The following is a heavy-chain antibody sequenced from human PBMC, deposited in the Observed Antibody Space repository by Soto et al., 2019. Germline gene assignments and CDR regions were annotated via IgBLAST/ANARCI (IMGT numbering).Heavy chain of an antibody. V-gene: IGHV1-3*03. CDR2: INAGDGST. CDR1: GYTFTNYA. D-gene: IGHD2-15*01. CDR3: ARDCTGGSCHSHFYL. J-gene: IGHJ4*02. Sequence: ASVKVSCKASGYTFTNYAIHWVRQAPGQRPEWLGWINAGDGSTRYSEDFQGRVTITRDTSANTAYMELSSLRSEDTALYYCARDCTGGSCHSHFYLWGQGDLVPVSS.